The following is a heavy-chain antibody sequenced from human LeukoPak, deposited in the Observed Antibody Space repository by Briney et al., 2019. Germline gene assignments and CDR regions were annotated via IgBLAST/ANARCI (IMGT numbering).Heavy chain of an antibody. D-gene: IGHD1-1*01. CDR3: ARTPGTTFDAFDI. V-gene: IGHV3-21*01. CDR2: ISSSSSYI. Sequence: GGSLILSCSASGFTFSSYSINWVRQAPGKGLEWVSSISSSSSYIYYADSVKGRFTISRDNAKNSLYLQMNSLRAEDTAVYYCARTPGTTFDAFDIWGQGTMVTVSS. J-gene: IGHJ3*02. CDR1: GFTFSSYS.